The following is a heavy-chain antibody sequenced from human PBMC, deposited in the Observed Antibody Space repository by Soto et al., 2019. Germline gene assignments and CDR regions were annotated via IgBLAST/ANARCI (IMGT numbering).Heavy chain of an antibody. Sequence: QVQLQESGPGLVKPSQTLSLTCTVSGGSITSSGYYWSWIRQHPGEGLEWIGFTSNSGSTSYNPSLRSGVTISVDTSSTPFSLNLKSVTAADTAVYSCARGGGSTKVDYWGQGTLVTVSP. D-gene: IGHD2-2*01. CDR2: TSNSGST. CDR3: ARGGGSTKVDY. CDR1: GGSITSSGYY. V-gene: IGHV4-31*03. J-gene: IGHJ4*02.